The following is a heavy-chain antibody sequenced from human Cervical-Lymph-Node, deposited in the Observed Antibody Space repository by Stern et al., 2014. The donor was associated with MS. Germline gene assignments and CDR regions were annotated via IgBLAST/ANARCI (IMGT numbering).Heavy chain of an antibody. J-gene: IGHJ6*02. CDR1: GGALNTYA. CDR2: FIPVFGTP. CDR3: TRGASSAAWYRHAVDV. D-gene: IGHD1-26*01. Sequence: VQLVESGAEVRKPGSSVKVSCKASGGALNTYALHWVRLAPGQGLEWMGGFIPVFGTPVYAQKFKGRVTIAADESTSTDYMELSSLRSDDTAVYYCTRGASSAAWYRHAVDVWGQGTTVTVSS. V-gene: IGHV1-69*01.